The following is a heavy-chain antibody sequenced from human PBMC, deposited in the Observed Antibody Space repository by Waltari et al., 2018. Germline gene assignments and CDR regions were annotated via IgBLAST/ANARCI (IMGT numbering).Heavy chain of an antibody. D-gene: IGHD3-3*02. Sequence: EVQLVESGGGLVKPGGSLRLYCAASGFTFSSYSMNWVRQAPGKGLEWVSSISSSSSYIYYADSVKGRFTISRDNAKNSLYLQMNSLRAEDTAVYYCARPLGNYYMDVWGKGTTVTVSS. J-gene: IGHJ6*03. CDR3: ARPLGNYYMDV. CDR1: GFTFSSYS. CDR2: ISSSSSYI. V-gene: IGHV3-21*01.